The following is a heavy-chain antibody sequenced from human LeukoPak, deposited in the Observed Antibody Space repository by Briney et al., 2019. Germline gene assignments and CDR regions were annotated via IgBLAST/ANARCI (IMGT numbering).Heavy chain of an antibody. J-gene: IGHJ4*02. CDR3: ARGGGPSYCGGDCYIFDY. V-gene: IGHV4-34*01. CDR1: GGSFSGYY. Sequence: SETLSLTCAVYGGSFSGYYWSWIRQPPGKGLEWIGEINHSGSTNYNPSLKSRVTISVDTSKNQFSLKLSSVTAAVTAVYYCARGGGPSYCGGDCYIFDYWGQGTLVTVSS. CDR2: INHSGST. D-gene: IGHD2-21*02.